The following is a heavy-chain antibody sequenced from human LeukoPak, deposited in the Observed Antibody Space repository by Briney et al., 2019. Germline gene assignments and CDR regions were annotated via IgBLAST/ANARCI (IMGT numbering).Heavy chain of an antibody. V-gene: IGHV3-74*01. Sequence: GGSLRLSCAASGFTFSDYWMHWVRQAPGKGLVWVSRISSDGSRVTYADSVKGRFTISRDNSKNTLYLQMNSLRAEDTALYFCAKAASSGDDATHGDYWGQGTLVTVSS. J-gene: IGHJ4*02. CDR3: AKAASSGDDATHGDY. D-gene: IGHD4-17*01. CDR1: GFTFSDYW. CDR2: ISSDGSRV.